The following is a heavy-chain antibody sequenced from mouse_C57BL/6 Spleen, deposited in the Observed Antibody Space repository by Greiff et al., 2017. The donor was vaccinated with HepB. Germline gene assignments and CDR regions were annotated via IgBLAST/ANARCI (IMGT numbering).Heavy chain of an antibody. V-gene: IGHV3-6*01. CDR1: GYSITSGYY. J-gene: IGHJ3*01. CDR3: AIDSYDGLRVRGFAY. CDR2: ISYDGSN. D-gene: IGHD2-3*01. Sequence: EVKLQQSGPGLVKPSQSLSLTCSVTGYSITSGYYWNWIRQFPGNKLEWMGYISYDGSNNYNPSLKNRISITRDTSKNQFFLKLNSVTTEDTATYYSAIDSYDGLRVRGFAYWGQGTLVTVSA.